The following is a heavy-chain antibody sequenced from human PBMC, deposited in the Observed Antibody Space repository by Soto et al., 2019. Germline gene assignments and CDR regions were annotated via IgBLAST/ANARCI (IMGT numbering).Heavy chain of an antibody. CDR1: GFTFTSSA. Sequence: QMQLVQSGPEVKKPGTSVKVSCKASGFTFTSSAVQWVRQARGQRLEWIGWIVVGSGNTNYAQKFQERVTITRDMSTSTAYMELRSLRSEDTAVYYCAVDHCSGGSCYSRRSSSYYYGMDVWGQGTTVTVSS. V-gene: IGHV1-58*01. CDR2: IVVGSGNT. CDR3: AVDHCSGGSCYSRRSSSYYYGMDV. D-gene: IGHD2-15*01. J-gene: IGHJ6*02.